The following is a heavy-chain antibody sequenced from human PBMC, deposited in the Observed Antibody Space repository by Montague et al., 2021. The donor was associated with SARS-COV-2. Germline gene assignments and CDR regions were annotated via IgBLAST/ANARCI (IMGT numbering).Heavy chain of an antibody. D-gene: IGHD3-10*01. V-gene: IGHV3-74*01. CDR1: GFTFRGEW. Sequence: SLRLSCAASGFTFRGEWMHWVRQAPGQGLAWVSRINSDGSLTDYADFVRGRFNISRDYAKNTLYLHMYSLRVEDSAVYYCIRDFVGRNDDWGHGTLVTVSP. CDR3: IRDFVGRNDD. J-gene: IGHJ4*03. CDR2: INSDGSLT.